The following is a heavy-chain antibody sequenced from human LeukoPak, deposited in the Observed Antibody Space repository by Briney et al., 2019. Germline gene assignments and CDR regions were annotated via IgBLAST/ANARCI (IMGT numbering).Heavy chain of an antibody. J-gene: IGHJ4*02. Sequence: ASVKVSCKASGYTFTSYGISWVRQAPGQGLEWMGWINVYNGNTNSAQNLQGRVTMTRDTSTSTAYMELRSLRSDDTAVYYCARVTYEYDRSGYYFDYWGQGTLVTVSS. CDR3: ARVTYEYDRSGYYFDY. D-gene: IGHD3-22*01. CDR2: INVYNGNT. CDR1: GYTFTSYG. V-gene: IGHV1-18*01.